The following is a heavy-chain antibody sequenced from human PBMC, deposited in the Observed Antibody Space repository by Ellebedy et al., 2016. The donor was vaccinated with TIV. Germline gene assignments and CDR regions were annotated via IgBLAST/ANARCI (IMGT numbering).Heavy chain of an antibody. CDR2: FSGYNGNT. V-gene: IGHV1-18*01. D-gene: IGHD6-13*01. J-gene: IGHJ4*02. Sequence: AASVKVSCKASGYSFINYAMNWVRQAPGQGLEWMGWFSGYNGNTQYAQEFQGRVTMTTDTSTTTAYMELRSLRSDDTAVYYCARDPGSWLTDYWGQGTLVTVSS. CDR1: GYSFINYA. CDR3: ARDPGSWLTDY.